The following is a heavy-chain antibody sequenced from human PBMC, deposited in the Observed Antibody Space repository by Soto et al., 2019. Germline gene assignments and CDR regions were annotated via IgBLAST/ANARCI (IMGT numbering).Heavy chain of an antibody. J-gene: IGHJ2*01. CDR1: GGTFSSYA. D-gene: IGHD3-22*01. V-gene: IGHV1-69*01. CDR2: IIPIFGTA. CDR3: ARDRATYYYDSSGYRDWYFDL. Sequence: QVQLVQSGAEVKKPGSSVKVSCKASGGTFSSYAISWVRQAPGQGLEWMGGIIPIFGTANYAQKFQGSVTITADESTSTAYMELSSLRSEDTAVYYCARDRATYYYDSSGYRDWYFDLWGRGTLVTVSS.